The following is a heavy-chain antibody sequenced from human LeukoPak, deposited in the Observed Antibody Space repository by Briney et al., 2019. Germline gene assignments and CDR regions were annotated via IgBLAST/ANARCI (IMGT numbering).Heavy chain of an antibody. CDR3: AREAFPRDGYNVFDY. V-gene: IGHV1-46*01. J-gene: IGHJ4*02. CDR2: INPSGGST. D-gene: IGHD5-12*01. CDR1: GYTFTSYY. Sequence: GASVKVSCEASGYTFTSYYMHWVRQAPGQGLEWMGIINPSGGSTSYAQKFQGRVTMTRDTSTSTVYMELSSLRSEDTAVYYCAREAFPRDGYNVFDYWGQGTLVTVSS.